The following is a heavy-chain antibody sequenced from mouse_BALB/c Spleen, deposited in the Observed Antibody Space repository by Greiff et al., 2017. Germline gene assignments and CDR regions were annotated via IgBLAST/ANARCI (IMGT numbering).Heavy chain of an antibody. D-gene: IGHD3-1*01. J-gene: IGHJ3*01. CDR1: GFTFSSYT. V-gene: IGHV5-6-4*01. Sequence: EVNVVESGGGLVKPGGSLKLSCAASGFTFSSYTMSWVRQTPEKRLEWVATISSGGSYTYYPDSVKGRFTISRDNAKNTLYLQMSSLKSEDTAMYYCTRDIGGFDYWGQGTLVTVSA. CDR2: ISSGGSYT. CDR3: TRDIGGFDY.